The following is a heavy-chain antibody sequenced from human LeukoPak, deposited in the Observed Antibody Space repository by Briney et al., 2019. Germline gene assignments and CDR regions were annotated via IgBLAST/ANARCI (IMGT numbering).Heavy chain of an antibody. CDR1: GGSISSYY. V-gene: IGHV4-59*01. Sequence: SGTLSLTCTVSGGSISSYYWSWIRQPPGKGLEWIGYIYYSGSTNYNPSLKSRVTISVDTSKNQFSLKLSSVTAADTAVYYCARGEPGGAFDIWGQGTMITVSS. D-gene: IGHD1-14*01. J-gene: IGHJ3*02. CDR2: IYYSGST. CDR3: ARGEPGGAFDI.